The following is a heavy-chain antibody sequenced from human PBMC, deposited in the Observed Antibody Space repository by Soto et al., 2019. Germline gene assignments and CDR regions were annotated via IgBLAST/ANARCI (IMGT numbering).Heavy chain of an antibody. Sequence: DVQLVESGGGLVQPGRSLRLSCAASGFTFEDYAMHWVRQAPGKGLEWVSGITWNGGDIAYADSVKGRFTMSRDNAKNSLFLQMSSLRAEDTALYYCAKARYTSSSRYFDYWGQGTLVTVSS. D-gene: IGHD6-6*01. CDR1: GFTFEDYA. CDR3: AKARYTSSSRYFDY. V-gene: IGHV3-9*01. J-gene: IGHJ4*02. CDR2: ITWNGGDI.